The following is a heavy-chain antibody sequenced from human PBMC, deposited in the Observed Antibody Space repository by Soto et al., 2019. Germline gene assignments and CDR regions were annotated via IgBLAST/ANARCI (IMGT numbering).Heavy chain of an antibody. J-gene: IGHJ3*02. CDR2: ITADGGT. V-gene: IGHV3-23*01. CDR1: GFTVSSHA. CDR3: SPHVSCSGGSCQYDAFAI. D-gene: IGHD2-15*01. Sequence: EVQVLESGGGLVQPGGSLRLSCEGSGFTVSSHAMTWIGQAPGKGPEWVSTITADGGTYYADSVKGRFAMSRDTSESTLYLQMNSRGAEDTADYYCSPHVSCSGGSCQYDAFAIRGQGTMVTVSS.